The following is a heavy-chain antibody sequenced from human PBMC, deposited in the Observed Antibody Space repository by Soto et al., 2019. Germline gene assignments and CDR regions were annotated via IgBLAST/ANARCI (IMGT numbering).Heavy chain of an antibody. CDR2: ISGSGGST. CDR3: AKDPLTGDLWVDY. V-gene: IGHV3-23*01. D-gene: IGHD7-27*01. Sequence: GGSLRLSCAASGFTVSSNYMSWVRQAPGKGLEWVSVISGSGGSTYYADSVKGRFTISRDNSKNTLYLQMNSLRAEDTAVYYCAKDPLTGDLWVDYWGQGTLVTVSS. J-gene: IGHJ4*02. CDR1: GFTVSSNY.